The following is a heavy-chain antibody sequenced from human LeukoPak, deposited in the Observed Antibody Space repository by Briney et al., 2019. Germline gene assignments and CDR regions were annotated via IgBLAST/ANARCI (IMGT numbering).Heavy chain of an antibody. J-gene: IGHJ4*02. CDR3: ASVSGWYRNFDY. CDR2: ISGSGDRT. CDR1: GFTFSSSA. D-gene: IGHD6-19*01. V-gene: IGHV3-23*01. Sequence: GGSLRLSCAASGFTFSSSAMSWVRQAPGKGLQWVSSISGSGDRTYYADSVKGRFTISRDNSKNTLYLQMNSLRAEDTAVYYCASVSGWYRNFDYWGQGTLVTVSS.